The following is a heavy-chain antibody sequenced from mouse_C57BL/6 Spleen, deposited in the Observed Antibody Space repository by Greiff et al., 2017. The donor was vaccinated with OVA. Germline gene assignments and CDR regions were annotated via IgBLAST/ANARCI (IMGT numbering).Heavy chain of an antibody. CDR3: AAIYYYGSSLPFAY. J-gene: IGHJ2*01. Sequence: EVKLVESGPGLVKPSQSLSLTCSVTGYSITSGYYWNWLRQFPGNKLEWMGYISYDGSNNYNPSLKNRISITRDTSKNQFFLKLNSVTTEDTATYYCAAIYYYGSSLPFAYWGQGTTLTVSS. CDR2: ISYDGSN. D-gene: IGHD1-1*01. CDR1: GYSITSGYY. V-gene: IGHV3-6*01.